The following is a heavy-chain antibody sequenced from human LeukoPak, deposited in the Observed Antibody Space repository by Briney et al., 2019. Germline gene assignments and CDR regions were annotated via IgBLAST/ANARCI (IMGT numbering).Heavy chain of an antibody. CDR2: IYPGDSDT. J-gene: IGHJ6*03. Sequence: GESLKISCKGSGYSFTSYWIGWVRQMPGKGLEWMGIIYPGDSDTRYSPSFQGQVTISADKSISTAYLQWSSLKASDTAMYYCARHSYSGSYYPYYYYMDVWGKGTTVTVSS. D-gene: IGHD1-26*01. CDR1: GYSFTSYW. CDR3: ARHSYSGSYYPYYYYMDV. V-gene: IGHV5-51*01.